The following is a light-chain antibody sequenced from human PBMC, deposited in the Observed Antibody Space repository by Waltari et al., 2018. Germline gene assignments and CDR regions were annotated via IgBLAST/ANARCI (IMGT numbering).Light chain of an antibody. CDR1: SGHSSNV. CDR3: QTGGHGTWV. Sequence: QLVLTQSPSASASLGASVTLTCTQNSGHSSNVVAWLQQQPEKGPRYLMKVNSDGSHSKGDEIPDRFSGSSSGAERYLTISSVQSEDEADYYCQTGGHGTWVFGGGTKLTVL. V-gene: IGLV4-69*01. J-gene: IGLJ3*02. CDR2: VNSDGSH.